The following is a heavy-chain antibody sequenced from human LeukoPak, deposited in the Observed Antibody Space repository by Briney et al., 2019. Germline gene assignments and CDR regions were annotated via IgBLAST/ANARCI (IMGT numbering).Heavy chain of an antibody. CDR1: GFTFPTYW. CDR2: IKPEGGVK. Sequence: QPGGSLRLSFAASGFTFPTYWMGWVRQAPGKWLEWVANIKPEGGVKYYVDSLKGRFTISRENAKSSLYLQMNSLRAEDTGIYYCARIRFCGDDCLNAFDIWGQGTMVTVSS. CDR3: ARIRFCGDDCLNAFDI. J-gene: IGHJ3*02. D-gene: IGHD2-21*02. V-gene: IGHV3-7*01.